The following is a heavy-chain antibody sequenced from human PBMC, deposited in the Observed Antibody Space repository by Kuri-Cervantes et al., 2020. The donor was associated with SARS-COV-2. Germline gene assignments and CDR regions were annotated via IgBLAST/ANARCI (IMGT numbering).Heavy chain of an antibody. J-gene: IGHJ3*02. Sequence: SETLSLTCTVPGGSIGSYYWSWIRQPAGKGLEWIGRIYTSGSTNYNPSLKSRVTMSVDTSKNQFSLKLSSVTAADTAVYYCARDSKDKNPTYYYDSSGYYYLSAFDIWGQGTMVTVSS. CDR1: GGSIGSYY. CDR3: ARDSKDKNPTYYYDSSGYYYLSAFDI. CDR2: IYTSGST. V-gene: IGHV4-4*07. D-gene: IGHD3-22*01.